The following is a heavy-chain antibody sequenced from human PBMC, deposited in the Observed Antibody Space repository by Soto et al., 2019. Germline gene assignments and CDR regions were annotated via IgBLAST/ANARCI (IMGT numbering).Heavy chain of an antibody. CDR2: ISGSGGST. CDR3: AKANLGYCCGGSCYLTAYYYYYGMDV. J-gene: IGHJ6*02. D-gene: IGHD2-15*01. CDR1: GFTFSSYA. V-gene: IGHV3-23*01. Sequence: PGGSLRLSCAASGFTFSSYAMSWVRQAPGKGLEWVSAISGSGGSTYYADSVKGRFTISRDNSKNTLYLQMNSLRAEDTAVYYCAKANLGYCCGGSCYLTAYYYYYGMDVWGQGTTVTVSS.